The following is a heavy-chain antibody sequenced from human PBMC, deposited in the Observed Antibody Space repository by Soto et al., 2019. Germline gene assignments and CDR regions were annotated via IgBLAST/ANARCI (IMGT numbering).Heavy chain of an antibody. CDR2: IFYSGST. V-gene: IGHV4-61*01. Sequence: PSETLSLTCTVSGGSVSSGSYYWTWIRQPPGKGLEWLGYIFYSGSTNYTPSLKSRVTISVDTSKNQFSLKLGSVTAADTAVYFCARAVYYGGNSYGMDVWGQGTTVTVSS. CDR3: ARAVYYGGNSYGMDV. CDR1: GGSVSSGSYY. D-gene: IGHD4-17*01. J-gene: IGHJ6*02.